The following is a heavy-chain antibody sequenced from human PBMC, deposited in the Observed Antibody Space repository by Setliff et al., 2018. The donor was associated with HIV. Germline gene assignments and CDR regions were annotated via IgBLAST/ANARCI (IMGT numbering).Heavy chain of an antibody. CDR3: ASLIAAAGTGSDWFDP. Sequence: PGGSLRLSCAASGFTFSSYWMHWVRQAPGKGLVWVSRINSDGSSTSYADSVKGRFTISRDNAKNTLYLQMNSLRAEDTAVYYCASLIAAAGTGSDWFDPWSQGTLVTVSS. CDR1: GFTFSSYW. J-gene: IGHJ5*02. D-gene: IGHD6-13*01. V-gene: IGHV3-74*01. CDR2: INSDGSST.